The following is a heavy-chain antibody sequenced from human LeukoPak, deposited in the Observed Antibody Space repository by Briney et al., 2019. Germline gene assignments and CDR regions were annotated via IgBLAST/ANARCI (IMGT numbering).Heavy chain of an antibody. Sequence: ASVKVSCKASGGTFSSYAISWVRQAPGQGLEWMGGIIPIFGTANYAQKFQGRVTITADESTSTAYMELSSLRSEDTAVYYCARVLLLDYGGNSSHAFDIWGQGTMVTVSS. CDR2: IIPIFGTA. CDR1: GGTFSSYA. D-gene: IGHD4-23*01. CDR3: ARVLLLDYGGNSSHAFDI. J-gene: IGHJ3*02. V-gene: IGHV1-69*13.